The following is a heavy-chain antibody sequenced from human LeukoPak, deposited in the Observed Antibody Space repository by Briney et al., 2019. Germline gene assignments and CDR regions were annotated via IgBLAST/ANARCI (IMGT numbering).Heavy chain of an antibody. Sequence: SETLSLTCTVSGGSISSGDYYWSWIRQPPGKGLEWIAYMYYSGSTYYSPSLKSRVTMSAYTSKNQLSLKLSSVTAADTAVYYCARPYYYDSRIDPWGQGILVTVSS. CDR3: ARPYYYDSRIDP. CDR1: GGSISSGDYY. V-gene: IGHV4-30-4*01. D-gene: IGHD3-22*01. CDR2: MYYSGST. J-gene: IGHJ5*02.